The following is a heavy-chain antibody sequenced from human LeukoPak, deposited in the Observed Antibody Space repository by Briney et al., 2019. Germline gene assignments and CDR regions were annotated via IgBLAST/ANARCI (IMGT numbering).Heavy chain of an antibody. CDR3: ARVDYYYAFDI. CDR1: GGSISSYY. Sequence: SETLSLTCTVSGGSISSYYWSWIRQPPGKGLEWIGYIYYSGSTNYNPSLKSRVTISVDTSKNQFSLKLSSVTAADTAVYYCARVDYYYAFDIWGQGIMVTVSS. CDR2: IYYSGST. V-gene: IGHV4-59*01. J-gene: IGHJ3*02. D-gene: IGHD3-10*01.